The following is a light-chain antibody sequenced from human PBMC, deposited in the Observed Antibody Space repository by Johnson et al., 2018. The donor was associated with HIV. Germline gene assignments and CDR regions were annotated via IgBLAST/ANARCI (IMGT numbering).Light chain of an antibody. CDR3: GTWGGV. CDR1: ISNIGNNY. V-gene: IGLV1-51*02. CDR2: END. J-gene: IGLJ1*01. Sequence: QSALTQPPSVSAAPGQKVTISCSGGISNIGNNYVSWYQQLPGAAPKLLIYENDRRPSGIPDRFSGSKSGTSATLGITGLQTGDEADYYCGTWGGVFGTGTKVTVL.